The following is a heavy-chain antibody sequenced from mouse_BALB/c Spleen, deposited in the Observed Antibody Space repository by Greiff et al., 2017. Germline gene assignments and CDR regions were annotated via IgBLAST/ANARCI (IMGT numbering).Heavy chain of an antibody. J-gene: IGHJ3*01. CDR2: ISSGSSTI. D-gene: IGHD2-10*02. CDR3: ARSYGNWFAY. V-gene: IGHV5-17*02. Sequence: EVHLVESGGGLVQPGGSRKLSCAASGFTFSSFGMHWVRQAPEKGLEWVAYISSGSSTIYYADTVKGRFTISRDNPKNTLFLQMTSLRSEDTAMYYCARSYGNWFAYWGQGTLVTVSA. CDR1: GFTFSSFG.